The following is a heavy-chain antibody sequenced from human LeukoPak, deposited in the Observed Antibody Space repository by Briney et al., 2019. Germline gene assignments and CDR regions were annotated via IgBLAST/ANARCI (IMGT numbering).Heavy chain of an antibody. J-gene: IGHJ4*02. CDR1: GFTFSSYA. Sequence: QAGGSLRLSCAASGFTFSSYAMSWVRQAPGKGLEWVSAISGSGGSTYYADSVKGRFTISRDNSKNTLYLQMNSLRAEDTAVYYCAKDLSSSWFRSFDYWGQGTLVTVSS. CDR3: AKDLSSSWFRSFDY. V-gene: IGHV3-23*01. CDR2: ISGSGGST. D-gene: IGHD6-13*01.